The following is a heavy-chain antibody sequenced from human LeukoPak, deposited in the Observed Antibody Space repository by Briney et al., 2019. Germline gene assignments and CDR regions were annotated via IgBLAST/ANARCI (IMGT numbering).Heavy chain of an antibody. CDR3: ARGRSNFDLLHDY. CDR2: IHPNSGGT. Sequence: ASVKVSCKASGYTFTGYYMHWVRQAPGQGLEWMGWIHPNSGGTNYAQKFQGRVTMTRDTSISTAYMELSRLRSDDTAVYYCARGRSNFDLLHDYWGQGTLVTVSS. D-gene: IGHD3-9*01. CDR1: GYTFTGYY. V-gene: IGHV1-2*02. J-gene: IGHJ4*02.